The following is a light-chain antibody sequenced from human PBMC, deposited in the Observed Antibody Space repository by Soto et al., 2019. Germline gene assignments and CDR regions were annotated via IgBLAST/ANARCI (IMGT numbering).Light chain of an antibody. V-gene: IGKV3-20*01. J-gene: IGKJ3*01. Sequence: EIVLTQSPGTLSLSPGERATLSCRASQSINSRYLAWYQQKPGQAPRLLIYGASSRSTGIPDRFSGGGSGADFTLTISRLEPEDVAVYYCQQFGSSPGFTFGPGTKVDIK. CDR1: QSINSRY. CDR2: GAS. CDR3: QQFGSSPGFT.